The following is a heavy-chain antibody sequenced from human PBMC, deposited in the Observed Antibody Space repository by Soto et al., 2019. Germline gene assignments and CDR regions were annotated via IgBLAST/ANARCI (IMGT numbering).Heavy chain of an antibody. Sequence: SVKVSCKASGGTFSSYAISWVRKAPGQGLEWMGGIIPIFGTANYAQKFQGRVTITADESTSTDYMELSSLRSEDTAVYYCARGPVGDNPYYYYGMDVWGQGNRVTVSS. CDR2: IIPIFGTA. CDR1: GGTFSSYA. CDR3: ARGPVGDNPYYYYGMDV. D-gene: IGHD1-26*01. V-gene: IGHV1-69*13. J-gene: IGHJ6*02.